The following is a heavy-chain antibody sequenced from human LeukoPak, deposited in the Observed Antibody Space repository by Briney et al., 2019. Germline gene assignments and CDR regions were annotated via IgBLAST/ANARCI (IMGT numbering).Heavy chain of an antibody. CDR3: AKNGYGDYDILTGYEHFDY. Sequence: GGSLRLSCAASEFTFSNYGMHWVRQAPGKGLEWVAFIRYDGSNKYYADSVKGRFTISRDNSKNTLYLQMNSLRAEDTAVYYCAKNGYGDYDILTGYEHFDYWGQGTLVTVSS. V-gene: IGHV3-30*02. CDR2: IRYDGSNK. J-gene: IGHJ4*02. CDR1: EFTFSNYG. D-gene: IGHD3-9*01.